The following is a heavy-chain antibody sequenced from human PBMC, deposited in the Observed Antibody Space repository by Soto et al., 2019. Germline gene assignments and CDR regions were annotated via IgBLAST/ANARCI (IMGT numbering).Heavy chain of an antibody. CDR1: GGTFSSYA. D-gene: IGHD3-10*01. J-gene: IGHJ6*02. CDR3: ASGLKGITMVRGVIITFPYHYGMDG. V-gene: IGHV1-69*13. Sequence: SVKVSCKASGGTFSSYAISWVRQAPGQGLEGMGGIIPIFGTANYAQKFQGRVTITADESTSTAYMELSSLRSEDTAVYYCASGLKGITMVRGVIITFPYHYGMDGWGQGTTVTV. CDR2: IIPIFGTA.